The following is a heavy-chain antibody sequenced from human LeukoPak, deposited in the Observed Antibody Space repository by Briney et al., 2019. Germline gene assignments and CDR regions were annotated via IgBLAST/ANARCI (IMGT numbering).Heavy chain of an antibody. Sequence: WGSLRLSCAASGFTFSRYAMHWVRQAPGKGLEWVAVISYDGSNEYYADSVKGRFTISRDRSENTLYLQMNSLRVEDTAVYYCARVGYCSSGPSSYFDYWGPGTLPTVSS. CDR3: ARVGYCSSGPSSYFDY. CDR2: ISYDGSNE. J-gene: IGHJ4*02. CDR1: GFTFSRYA. D-gene: IGHD3-10*01. V-gene: IGHV3-30-3*01.